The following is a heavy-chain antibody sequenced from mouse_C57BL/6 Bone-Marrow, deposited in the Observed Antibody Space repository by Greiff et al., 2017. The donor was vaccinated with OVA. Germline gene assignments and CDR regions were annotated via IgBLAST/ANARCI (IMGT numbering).Heavy chain of an antibody. CDR1: GYTFTSYT. Sequence: QVQLKESGAELARPGASVTMSCKASGYTFTSYTMHWVKQRPGQGLAWIGYINPSSGYTKYNQKFKDKATLTADKSSSTAYMQLSSLTSEDSAVYYCARSDYAMDYWGQGTSVTVSS. J-gene: IGHJ4*01. CDR2: INPSSGYT. CDR3: ARSDYAMDY. V-gene: IGHV1-4*01.